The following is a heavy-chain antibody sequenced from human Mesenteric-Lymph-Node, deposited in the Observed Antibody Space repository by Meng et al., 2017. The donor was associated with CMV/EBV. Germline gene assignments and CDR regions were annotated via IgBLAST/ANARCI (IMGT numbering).Heavy chain of an antibody. CDR1: EYSFSNYW. V-gene: IGHV5-51*01. CDR2: IYPGNSDT. CDR3: ARHLVGYNPLDY. J-gene: IGHJ4*02. D-gene: IGHD5-24*01. Sequence: GGSLRLSCKGSEYSFSNYWIGWVRQTPGKGLEWLGIIYPGNSDTRYSPSFQGQVTISADKSINTAYLQWSSLKSSDAAMYYCARHLVGYNPLDYWGQGTLVTVSS.